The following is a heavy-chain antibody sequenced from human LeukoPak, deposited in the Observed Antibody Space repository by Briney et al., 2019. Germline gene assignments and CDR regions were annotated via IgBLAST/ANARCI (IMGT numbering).Heavy chain of an antibody. D-gene: IGHD6-13*01. Sequence: GGSLRLSCAASGFTVSSNYMSWVRQAPGKGLEWVSVIYSGGSTYYADSVKGRYTISRDNSKNTLYLQMNSLRAEDTAVYYCASGLNKAAGEEVRDYWGQGTLVTVSS. CDR2: IYSGGST. CDR1: GFTVSSNY. V-gene: IGHV3-53*01. CDR3: ASGLNKAAGEEVRDY. J-gene: IGHJ4*02.